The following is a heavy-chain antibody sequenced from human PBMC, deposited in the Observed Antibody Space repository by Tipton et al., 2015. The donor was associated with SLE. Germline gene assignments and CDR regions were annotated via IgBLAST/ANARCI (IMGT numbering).Heavy chain of an antibody. J-gene: IGHJ3*02. CDR3: ARVWRRSAFDI. V-gene: IGHV4-38-2*01. Sequence: TLSLTCAVSGYSISSGYYRGWIRQPPGKGLEWIGEINHSGSTNYNPSLKSRVTISVDTSKNQFSLKLSSVTAADTAVYYCARVWRRSAFDIWGQGTILTVSS. CDR2: INHSGST. D-gene: IGHD1-1*01. CDR1: GYSISSGYY.